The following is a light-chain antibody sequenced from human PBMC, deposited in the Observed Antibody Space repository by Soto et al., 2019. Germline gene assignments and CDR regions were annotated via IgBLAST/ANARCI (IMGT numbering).Light chain of an antibody. CDR2: AAS. J-gene: IGKJ1*01. CDR1: QSVTGSY. Sequence: EVVLPQSPGTLSLSPGERATLSCRASQSVTGSYLAWYQQKPGQPPRLLIYAASSRATGIPDRLSGSGSGTDFTLTISRLEPEDLAVYYCQQYGNAPWTFGQGTKVDIK. V-gene: IGKV3-20*01. CDR3: QQYGNAPWT.